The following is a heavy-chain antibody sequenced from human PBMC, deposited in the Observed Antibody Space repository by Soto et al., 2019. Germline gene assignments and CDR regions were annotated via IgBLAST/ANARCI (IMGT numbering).Heavy chain of an antibody. V-gene: IGHV4-31*03. CDR1: GGSINSASYH. Sequence: QVQLQESGPGLVQPSETLSLTCSVSGGSINSASYHWSWLRQHPGKGLEFIGYIFYTGSTYYNPSLEPRLNISVDTSKNHVSLRLNAVTAADTAVYYCARLDYGDSAFDSWGRGILVTVSS. CDR3: ARLDYGDSAFDS. J-gene: IGHJ4*02. D-gene: IGHD4-17*01. CDR2: IFYTGST.